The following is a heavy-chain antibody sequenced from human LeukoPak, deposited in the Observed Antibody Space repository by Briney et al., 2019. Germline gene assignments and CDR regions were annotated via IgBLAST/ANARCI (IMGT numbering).Heavy chain of an antibody. CDR2: IIPILGIA. D-gene: IGHD3-10*01. CDR3: ASHGSGSYYRTYYFDY. J-gene: IGHJ4*02. Sequence: SVKVSCKASGGTFSSYTINWVRQAPGQGLEWMGRIIPILGIANYAQKFQGRVTITADKSTSTAYMELSSLRSEDTAVYYCASHGSGSYYRTYYFDYWGQGTLVTVSS. V-gene: IGHV1-69*02. CDR1: GGTFSSYT.